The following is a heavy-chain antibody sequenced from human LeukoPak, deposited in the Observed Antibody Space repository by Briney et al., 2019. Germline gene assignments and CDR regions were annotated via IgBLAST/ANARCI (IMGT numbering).Heavy chain of an antibody. CDR3: ARGREKASTSVDY. Sequence: GGSLRLSCAASGFTFSSYSMNWVRQAPGKGLEWVSSISSSSSYIYYADSVKGRFTIPRDNAKNSLYLQMNSLRAEDTAVYYCARGREKASTSVDYWGQGTLVTASS. CDR2: ISSSSSYI. J-gene: IGHJ4*02. CDR1: GFTFSSYS. V-gene: IGHV3-21*01. D-gene: IGHD2-2*01.